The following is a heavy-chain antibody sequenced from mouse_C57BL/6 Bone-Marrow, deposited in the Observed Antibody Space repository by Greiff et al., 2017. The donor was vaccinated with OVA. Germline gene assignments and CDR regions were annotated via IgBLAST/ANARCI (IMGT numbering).Heavy chain of an antibody. CDR2: IDPSDSYT. D-gene: IGHD2-2*01. CDR3: ARGATMVTYYFDY. J-gene: IGHJ2*01. CDR1: GYTFTSYW. Sequence: QVQLQQSGAELVMPGASVKLSCKASGYTFTSYWMHWVKQRPGQGLECIGEIDPSDSYTNYNQKFKGNSTLTVDKSSSTAYMQLSRLTSEDSAVYYCARGATMVTYYFDYWGQGTTLTVSS. V-gene: IGHV1-69*01.